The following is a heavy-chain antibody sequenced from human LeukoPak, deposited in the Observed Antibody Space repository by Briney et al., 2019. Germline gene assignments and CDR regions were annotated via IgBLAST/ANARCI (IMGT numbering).Heavy chain of an antibody. CDR2: INSDGSEG. V-gene: IGHV3-7*03. D-gene: IGHD6-6*01. Sequence: GGSLRLSCAVSGFTFSGFWMSWSRQAPGKGLEWVASINSDGSEGYYADVVEGRFTISRDNAKNSLYLQINSLRAEDTAVYYCARSSYSSSSSVWGQGTMVTVSS. J-gene: IGHJ3*01. CDR3: ARSSYSSSSSV. CDR1: GFTFSGFW.